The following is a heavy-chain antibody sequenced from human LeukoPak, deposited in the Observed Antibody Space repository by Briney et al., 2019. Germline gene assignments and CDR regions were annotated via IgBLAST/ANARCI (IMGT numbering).Heavy chain of an antibody. Sequence: SETLSLTRTVSGGSISSSSYYWGWIRQPPGEGLEWIGSIYYSGSTYYNPSLKSRATISVDTSKNQFSLKLSSVTAADTAVYYCARQTLNYDILTGIYFDYWGQGTLVTVSS. CDR2: IYYSGST. D-gene: IGHD3-9*01. CDR3: ARQTLNYDILTGIYFDY. CDR1: GGSISSSSYY. J-gene: IGHJ4*02. V-gene: IGHV4-39*01.